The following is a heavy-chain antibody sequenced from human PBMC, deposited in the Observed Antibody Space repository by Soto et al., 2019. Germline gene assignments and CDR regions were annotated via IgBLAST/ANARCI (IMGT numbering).Heavy chain of an antibody. J-gene: IGHJ5*02. V-gene: IGHV4-4*07. CDR2: IYTSGST. CDR3: ARDQHLGLRFLEWKNWFDP. D-gene: IGHD3-3*01. CDR1: GGSISSYY. Sequence: SETLSLTCTVSGGSISSYYWSWIRQPAGKGLEWIGRIYTSGSTNYHPSLKSRVTMSVDTSKNQFSLKLSSVNAADTAVSYCARDQHLGLRFLEWKNWFDPWGQGTLVTVSS.